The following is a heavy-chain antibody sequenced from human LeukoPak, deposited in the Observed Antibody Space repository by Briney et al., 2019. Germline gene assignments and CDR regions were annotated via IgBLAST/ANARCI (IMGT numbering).Heavy chain of an antibody. CDR3: AKEDCSGGSCYRGVYYYGMDV. J-gene: IGHJ6*02. D-gene: IGHD2-15*01. Sequence: ETLSLTCAVYGGSFSGYYWSWIRQPPGKGLEWVSVIYSGGSTYYADSVKGRFTISRDNSKNTLYLQMNSLRAEDTAVYYCAKEDCSGGSCYRGVYYYGMDVWGQGTTVTVSS. V-gene: IGHV3-53*05. CDR1: GGSFSGYY. CDR2: IYSGGST.